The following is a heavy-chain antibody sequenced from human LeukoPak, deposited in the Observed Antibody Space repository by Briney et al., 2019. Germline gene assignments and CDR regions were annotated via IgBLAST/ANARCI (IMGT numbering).Heavy chain of an antibody. D-gene: IGHD3-3*01. CDR1: GFTFSNAW. V-gene: IGHV3-15*07. CDR3: TTGNQYDFWSGYPPFDY. J-gene: IGHJ4*02. Sequence: PGGSLRLSCAASGFTFSNAWMNWVRQAPGRGLEWVGRIKSKTDGGTTDYAAPVKGRFIISRGDSKNTLYPQMNSLKTEDTAVYYCTTGNQYDFWSGYPPFDYWGQGTLVTVSS. CDR2: IKSKTDGGTT.